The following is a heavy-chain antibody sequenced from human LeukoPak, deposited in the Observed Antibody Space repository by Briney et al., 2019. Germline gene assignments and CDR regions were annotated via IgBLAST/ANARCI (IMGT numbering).Heavy chain of an antibody. CDR1: GGSISSSSYY. CDR2: IYYSGST. CDR3: ARLRWFGP. Sequence: PSETLSLTCTVSGGSISSSSYYWGWIRQPPGKGLEWIGSIYYSGSTYYNPSLKSRVTISVDTSKNQFSLKLSSVTAADTAVYYCARLRWFGPWGQGTLVAVSS. J-gene: IGHJ5*02. V-gene: IGHV4-39*01.